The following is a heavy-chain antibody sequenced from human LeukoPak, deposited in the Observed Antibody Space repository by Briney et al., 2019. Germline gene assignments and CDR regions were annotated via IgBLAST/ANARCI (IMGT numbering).Heavy chain of an antibody. J-gene: IGHJ4*02. V-gene: IGHV4-39*01. CDR2: IYYSGRT. D-gene: IGHD3-22*01. Sequence: SETLSLTCTASGASISSSSYYWGWIRQPPGKGLEWIGSIYYSGRTYYNPSLKSRVTISVDTSKNQFSLKLSSVTAADTAVYSCPRLADIYDSSGYYSILFDYWGQGTLVTVSS. CDR1: GASISSSSYY. CDR3: PRLADIYDSSGYYSILFDY.